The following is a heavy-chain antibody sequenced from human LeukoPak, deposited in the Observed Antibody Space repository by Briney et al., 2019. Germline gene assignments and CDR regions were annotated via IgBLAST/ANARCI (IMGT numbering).Heavy chain of an antibody. CDR2: TYYRSKWYN. J-gene: IGHJ6*02. D-gene: IGHD2-8*01. V-gene: IGHV6-1*01. CDR1: GGRVSSNSAA. CDR3: ARDRRVVLMVYAIPLGMDV. Sequence: SPTLSLPFSISGGRVSSNSAAWNWIRPAPSRGLEWLGRTYYRSKWYNDYAVSVKSRITINPDTSKNQFSLQLNSVTPEDTAVYYCARDRRVVLMVYAIPLGMDVWGQGTTVTVSS.